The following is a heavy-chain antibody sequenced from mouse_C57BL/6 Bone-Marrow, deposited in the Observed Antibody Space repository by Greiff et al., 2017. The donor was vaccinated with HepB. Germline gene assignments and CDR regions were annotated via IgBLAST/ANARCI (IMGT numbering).Heavy chain of an antibody. V-gene: IGHV7-3*01. CDR1: GFTFTDYY. CDR3: ARYEGDDYDAGNFDY. Sequence: EVQVVESGGGLVQPGGSLSLSCAASGFTFTDYYMSWVRQPPGKALEWLGFIRNKANGYTTEYSASVKGRFTISRDNSQSILYLQMNALRAEDSATYYCARYEGDDYDAGNFDYWGQGTTLTVSS. J-gene: IGHJ2*01. CDR2: IRNKANGYTT. D-gene: IGHD2-4*01.